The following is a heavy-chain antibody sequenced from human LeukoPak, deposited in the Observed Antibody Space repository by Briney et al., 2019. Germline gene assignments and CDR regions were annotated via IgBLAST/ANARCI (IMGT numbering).Heavy chain of an antibody. CDR2: VYHTGTT. Sequence: TSETLSLTCVVSGCSVSSGYYWCWIRQSPGKGLKWIASVYHTGTTYYNPSLKSRASISVNMSKNHVSLRLTSVTAADTAMYYCTRDEYGAADWGQGILVTVSS. J-gene: IGHJ4*02. CDR3: TRDEYGAAD. CDR1: GCSVSSGYY. V-gene: IGHV4-38-2*02. D-gene: IGHD4-17*01.